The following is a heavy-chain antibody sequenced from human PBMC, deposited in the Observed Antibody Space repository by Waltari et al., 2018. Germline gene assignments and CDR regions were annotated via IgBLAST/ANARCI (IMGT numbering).Heavy chain of an antibody. CDR3: ARSPTPSGGMDV. CDR1: GGSISSYY. Sequence: QVQLQESGPGLVKPSETLSLTCTVSGGSISSYYWSWIRQPPGKGLEWIGYIYYSGSTNYNPSLKSRVTISVDTSKNQFSLKLSSVTAADTAVYYCARSPTPSGGMDVWGQGTTVTVSS. D-gene: IGHD3-16*01. J-gene: IGHJ6*02. V-gene: IGHV4-59*01. CDR2: IYYSGST.